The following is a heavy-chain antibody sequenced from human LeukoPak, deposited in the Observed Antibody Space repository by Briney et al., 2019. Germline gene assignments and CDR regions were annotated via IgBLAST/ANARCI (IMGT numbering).Heavy chain of an antibody. Sequence: SQTLSLTCAISGDSVSSNSAAWTWLRQSPSRGLEWLGRTYYRSNWFNDFALSVKSRITINPDTSKNQFSLQLNSVTPEDTAVYYCAKNYGDSNWFDPWGQGTPVTVSS. CDR2: TYYRSNWFN. D-gene: IGHD4-17*01. J-gene: IGHJ5*02. CDR3: AKNYGDSNWFDP. V-gene: IGHV6-1*01. CDR1: GDSVSSNSAA.